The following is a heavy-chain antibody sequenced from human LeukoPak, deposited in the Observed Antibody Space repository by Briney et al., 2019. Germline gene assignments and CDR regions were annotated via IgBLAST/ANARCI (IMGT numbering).Heavy chain of an antibody. Sequence: SETLSLTCAVYGGSFSGYYWSWIRQPPGKGLEWIGEINHSGSTNYNPSLKSRVTISVDTSKNQFSLKLSSVTAADTAVYYCARHSGSGWYFWGPRYYFDYWGQGTLVTVSS. D-gene: IGHD6-19*01. J-gene: IGHJ4*02. V-gene: IGHV4-34*01. CDR3: ARHSGSGWYFWGPRYYFDY. CDR2: INHSGST. CDR1: GGSFSGYY.